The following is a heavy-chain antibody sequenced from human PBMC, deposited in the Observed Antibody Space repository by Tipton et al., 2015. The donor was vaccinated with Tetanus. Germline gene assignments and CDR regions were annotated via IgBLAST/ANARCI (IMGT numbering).Heavy chain of an antibody. CDR2: ITGSGHI. CDR3: ARDTREYNIDWD. D-gene: IGHD2-2*01. CDR1: GFTLTTYS. V-gene: IGHV3-21*01. Sequence: SLRLSCAASGFTLTTYSINWFRQAPGKGLEWVSSITGSGHITYADSVKGRFTISRDNATNSVYLQMDSLRAEDTAIYSCARDTREYNIDWDLGQGTLVTVSS. J-gene: IGHJ4*02.